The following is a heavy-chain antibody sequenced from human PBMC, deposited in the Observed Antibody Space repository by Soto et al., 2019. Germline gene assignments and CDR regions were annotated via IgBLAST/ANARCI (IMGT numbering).Heavy chain of an antibody. CDR3: AQLAVPPYYYAMDV. V-gene: IGHV4-39*01. D-gene: IGHD3-3*02. CDR2: INFSGTT. CDR1: GGSISSSTYS. Sequence: PSETLSLTCTVSGGSISSSTYSWGLIRQSPGKELEWIAIINFSGTTYHNPSLKSRVSISAYTSKKQPSLKLSSVTAADTAAYYCAQLAVPPYYYAMDVWGQGTTVT. J-gene: IGHJ6*02.